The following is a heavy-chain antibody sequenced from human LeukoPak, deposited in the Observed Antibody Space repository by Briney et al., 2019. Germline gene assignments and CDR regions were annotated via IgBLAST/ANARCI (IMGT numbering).Heavy chain of an antibody. J-gene: IGHJ6*03. D-gene: IGHD3-10*01. CDR2: IWYDGSNK. CDR3: ANDNLYGSGYMDV. CDR1: GFSFSSYG. V-gene: IGHV3-33*06. Sequence: GGSLRLSCAASGFSFSSYGMHWVRQAPGKGLEWVAVIWYDGSNKYYADSVKGRFTISRDNSKNTLYLQMNSLRVEDTAVYECANDNLYGSGYMDVWGKGTTVTVSS.